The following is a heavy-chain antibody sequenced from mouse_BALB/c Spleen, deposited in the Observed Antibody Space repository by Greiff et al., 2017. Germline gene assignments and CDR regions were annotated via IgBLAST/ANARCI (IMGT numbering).Heavy chain of an antibody. J-gene: IGHJ3*01. CDR1: GFTFSSYG. V-gene: IGHV5-6*01. CDR2: ISSGGSYT. Sequence: EVKLVESGGDLVKPGGSLKLSCAASGFTFSSYGMSWVRQTPDKRLEWVATISSGGSYTYYPDSVKGRFTISRDNAKNTLYLQMSSLKSEDTAMYYCARPPITTVVATPFAYWGQGTLVTVSA. D-gene: IGHD1-1*01. CDR3: ARPPITTVVATPFAY.